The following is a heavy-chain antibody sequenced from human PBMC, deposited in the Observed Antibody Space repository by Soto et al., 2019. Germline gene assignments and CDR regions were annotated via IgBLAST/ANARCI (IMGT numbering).Heavy chain of an antibody. CDR2: IYSGGYT. V-gene: IGHV3-53*01. CDR3: ATAPGGGGY. D-gene: IGHD3-10*01. Sequence: EVQLVESGGGLIQPGGSLRLSCAVSGFTVSNNYMSWVRQAPGKGLEGVSVIYSGGYTAYGDSVKGRFTISRDNSKNTAYLQRESLGAAHRAVYVWATAPGGGGYWGQGTLVTVSS. CDR1: GFTVSNNY. J-gene: IGHJ4*02.